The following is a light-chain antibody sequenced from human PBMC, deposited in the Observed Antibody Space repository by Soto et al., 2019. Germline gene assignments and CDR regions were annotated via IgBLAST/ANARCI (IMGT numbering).Light chain of an antibody. J-gene: IGKJ1*01. CDR2: GAS. V-gene: IGKV3-20*01. Sequence: SVLTRAPGIRSLSPGKRSTSSCRSSQSVSNDFLAWYQQKPGQAPRLLIYGASTRATDVPDRFSGSGSGADFTLSIRRLEPEDFAVYYCQQYGSSPPRTFGQGTKVDIK. CDR1: QSVSNDF. CDR3: QQYGSSPPRT.